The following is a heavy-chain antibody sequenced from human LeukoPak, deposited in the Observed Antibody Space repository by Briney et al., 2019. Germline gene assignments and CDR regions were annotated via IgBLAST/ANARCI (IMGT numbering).Heavy chain of an antibody. CDR2: ISGHGTAT. D-gene: IGHD4-17*01. V-gene: IGHV3-43*02. J-gene: IGHJ4*02. CDR1: GFTFGDYS. CDR3: ARGPHPAYGDFVVLDS. Sequence: GGSLRLSCAASGFTFGDYSIHWVRQAPGKGLEWVSLISGHGTATYYSDSVKGRFTISRDNNKNSLYLQMNSLKTADTALYFCARGPHPAYGDFVVLDSWGQRTLVTVSS.